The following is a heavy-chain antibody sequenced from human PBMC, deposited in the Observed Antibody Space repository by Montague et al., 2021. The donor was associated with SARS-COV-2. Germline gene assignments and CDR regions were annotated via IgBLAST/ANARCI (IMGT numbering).Heavy chain of an antibody. V-gene: IGHV3-66*02. D-gene: IGHD3-16*01. J-gene: IGHJ6*02. CDR1: GLTVRENY. CDR3: AREEGGVGGVLGPLLYHGMDV. Sequence: SLRLSCAAAGLTVRENYMSWVRQAPGKRLEWVSLLSRGGKPYYADSVKGRFTISRDDSNNILFLQMNSVRLEDTAVYFCAREEGGVGGVLGPLLYHGMDVWGQGTTVTVSS. CDR2: LSRGGKP.